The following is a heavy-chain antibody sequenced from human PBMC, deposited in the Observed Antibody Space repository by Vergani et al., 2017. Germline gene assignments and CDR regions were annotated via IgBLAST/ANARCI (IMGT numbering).Heavy chain of an antibody. V-gene: IGHV4-59*01. CDR1: GGSMSPYY. J-gene: IGHJ5*02. CDR2: IYYSGST. CDR3: ARGLRDWYANNWFDP. D-gene: IGHD3/OR15-3a*01. Sequence: QVQLQESGPGLVKPSETLALTCTVPGGSMSPYYWNWIRQPPGKGLEWIGYIYYSGSTYYNPSLKSRVTISLDMSKNQFSLKLRSVTAADTAVYYCARGLRDWYANNWFDPWGQGTLVTVSS.